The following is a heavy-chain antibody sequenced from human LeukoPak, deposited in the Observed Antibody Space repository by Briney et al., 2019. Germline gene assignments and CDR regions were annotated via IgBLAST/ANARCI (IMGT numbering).Heavy chain of an antibody. CDR2: ISGSGDST. J-gene: IGHJ3*02. CDR1: GFTFSTSW. CDR3: AKVRYTSGWPDDGLDI. Sequence: GGSLRLSCAASGFTFSTSWMHWVRQAPGKGLVWVSGISGSGDSTYYADSVKGRFTISRDNSKNTLYLQMNSLRAEDTAVYHCAKVRYTSGWPDDGLDIWGQGTMVTVSS. V-gene: IGHV3-23*01. D-gene: IGHD6-19*01.